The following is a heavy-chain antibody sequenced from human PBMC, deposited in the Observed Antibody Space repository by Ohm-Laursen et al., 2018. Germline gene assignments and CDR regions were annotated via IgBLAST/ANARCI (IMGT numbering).Heavy chain of an antibody. CDR1: GGSFSGYY. CDR3: ARGFSGWWGRIDY. V-gene: IGHV4-34*01. Sequence: TLSLTCAVYGGSFSGYYWNWIRQPPGQGLEWIGEINHSRSTKYNSSFKSRVTISVDTSKNQFSLKLSSVTAADTAVYYCARGFSGWWGRIDYWGQGILVTVSS. CDR2: INHSRST. D-gene: IGHD6-19*01. J-gene: IGHJ4*02.